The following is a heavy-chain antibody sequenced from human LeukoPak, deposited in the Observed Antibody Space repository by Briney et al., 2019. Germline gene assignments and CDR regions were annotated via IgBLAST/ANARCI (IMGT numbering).Heavy chain of an antibody. CDR2: INWNGGST. Sequence: GGSLRLSCAASGFTFDDYGMSWVRQAPGKGLEWVSGINWNGGSTGYADSVKVRFTISRDNAKNSLYLQMNSLRAEDTALYYCAKDLVSSGPTGAFDIWGQGTMVTVSS. V-gene: IGHV3-20*04. D-gene: IGHD3-22*01. CDR1: GFTFDDYG. J-gene: IGHJ3*02. CDR3: AKDLVSSGPTGAFDI.